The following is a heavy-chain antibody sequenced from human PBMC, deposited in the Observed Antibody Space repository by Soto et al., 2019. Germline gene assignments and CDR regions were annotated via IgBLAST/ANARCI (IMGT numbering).Heavy chain of an antibody. CDR3: ARDPTYYYDSSGPREYYFDY. J-gene: IGHJ4*02. Sequence: ASVKVSCKASGYTFTGYYMHWVRQAPGQGLEWMGWINPNSGGTNYAQKFQGRVTMTRDTSISTAYMELSRLRSDGTAVYYCARDPTYYYDSSGPREYYFDYWGQGTLVTVSS. CDR2: INPNSGGT. D-gene: IGHD3-22*01. CDR1: GYTFTGYY. V-gene: IGHV1-2*02.